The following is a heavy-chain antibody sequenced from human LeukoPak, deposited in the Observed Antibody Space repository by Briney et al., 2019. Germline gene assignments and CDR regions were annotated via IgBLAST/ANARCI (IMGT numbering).Heavy chain of an antibody. Sequence: GSVRVSCKASGYTFTSYAMHWVRQAPGQRLEWMGWINAGNGNTKYSQKLQGRVTITRDTSASTAYMELSSLRSEDTAVYYCARDRVTMVRGVYNWFDPWGQGTLVTVSS. CDR3: ARDRVTMVRGVYNWFDP. CDR2: INAGNGNT. CDR1: GYTFTSYA. J-gene: IGHJ5*02. V-gene: IGHV1-3*01. D-gene: IGHD3-10*01.